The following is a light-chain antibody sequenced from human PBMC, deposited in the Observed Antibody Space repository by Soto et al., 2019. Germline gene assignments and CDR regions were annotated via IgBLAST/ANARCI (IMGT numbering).Light chain of an antibody. CDR1: SSDVGGDNS. Sequence: QSALTQPPSASGSPGQSVTISCTGISSDVGGDNSVSWYQQHPGKAPKLIISEVNKRPSGVPVRFSGSKSGNTASLTVSGLQAEDEADYYCSSYAGSNTFVVFGGGTKVTVL. CDR2: EVN. V-gene: IGLV2-8*01. J-gene: IGLJ2*01. CDR3: SSYAGSNTFVV.